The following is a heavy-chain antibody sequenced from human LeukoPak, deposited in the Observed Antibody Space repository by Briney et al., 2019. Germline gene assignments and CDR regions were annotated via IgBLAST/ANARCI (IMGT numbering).Heavy chain of an antibody. D-gene: IGHD6-6*01. CDR2: ISISGENT. CDR1: GFTFSSYA. J-gene: IGHJ4*02. V-gene: IGHV3-23*01. CDR3: ARLISTSSSRFSDY. Sequence: GGSLRLACAAPGFTFSSYAMSWVRQAPGKGLEWVSAISISGENTYYADSVKGRFTISRDTSRNTLYLQMHSLRAEDTAVYYCARLISTSSSRFSDYWGQGTLVTVSS.